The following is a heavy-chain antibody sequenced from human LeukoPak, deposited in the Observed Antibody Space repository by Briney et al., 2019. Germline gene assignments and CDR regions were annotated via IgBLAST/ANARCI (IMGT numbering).Heavy chain of an antibody. J-gene: IGHJ3*02. D-gene: IGHD2-15*01. V-gene: IGHV1-18*01. Sequence: GASVKVSCKASGYTFTSYGISWVRQAPGQGLEWMGWISAYNGNTNYAQKLQGRVTMTTDTSTSTAYMELRSLRSDDTAVYYCARDSGRYCSGGSCPTDAFDIWGQGTMVTVSS. CDR1: GYTFTSYG. CDR3: ARDSGRYCSGGSCPTDAFDI. CDR2: ISAYNGNT.